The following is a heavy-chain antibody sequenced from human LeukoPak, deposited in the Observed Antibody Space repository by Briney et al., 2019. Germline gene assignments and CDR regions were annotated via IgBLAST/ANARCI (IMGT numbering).Heavy chain of an antibody. D-gene: IGHD1-7*01. CDR3: TRDGTRITGTPDF. V-gene: IGHV3-23*01. CDR2: ISGSGGST. J-gene: IGHJ4*02. Sequence: PGGSLRLSCAASGFTFSSYAMSWVRQAPGKGLEWVSAISGSGGSTYYADSVKGRFTISRDNSKNTLYLQMNSLRAEDTAVYYCTRDGTRITGTPDFWGQGVLVTVSS. CDR1: GFTFSSYA.